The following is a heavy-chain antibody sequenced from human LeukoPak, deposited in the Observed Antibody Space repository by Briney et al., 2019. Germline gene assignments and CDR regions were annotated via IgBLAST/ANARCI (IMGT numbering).Heavy chain of an antibody. J-gene: IGHJ4*02. D-gene: IGHD4-17*01. CDR3: ARYETTGFGFDY. CDR1: GYTFTGYY. Sequence: ASVKVSCKASGYTFTGYYMHWVRQAPGQGLEWMGWINPNSGGTNYAQKFQGRVTMTRDTSISTAYMELSRLRSDDTAVYYRARYETTGFGFDYWGQGTLVTVSS. V-gene: IGHV1-2*02. CDR2: INPNSGGT.